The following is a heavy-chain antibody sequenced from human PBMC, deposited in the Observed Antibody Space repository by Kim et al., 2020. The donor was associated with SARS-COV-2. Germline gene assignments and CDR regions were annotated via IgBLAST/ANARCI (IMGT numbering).Heavy chain of an antibody. J-gene: IGHJ4*02. CDR3: ARLVGATGFGNY. Sequence: RYSPSFQGQVTNSADKSISTAYLQWSSLKASDTAMYYCARLVGATGFGNYWGQGTLVTVSS. V-gene: IGHV5-51*01. D-gene: IGHD1-26*01.